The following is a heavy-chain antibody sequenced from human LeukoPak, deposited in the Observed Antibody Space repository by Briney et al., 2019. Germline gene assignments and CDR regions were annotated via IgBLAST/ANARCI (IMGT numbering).Heavy chain of an antibody. V-gene: IGHV3-30*18. CDR1: GFTFSSYG. D-gene: IGHD3-10*01. CDR3: AKDTVVRGVRSLYGMDV. J-gene: IGHJ6*02. CDR2: ISYDGSNK. Sequence: GGSLRLSCAASGFTFSSYGMHWVRQAPGKGLEWVAVISYDGSNKYYADSVKGRFTISRDNAKDSLYLQINSLRAEDTALYYCAKDTVVRGVRSLYGMDVWGQGTTVTVSS.